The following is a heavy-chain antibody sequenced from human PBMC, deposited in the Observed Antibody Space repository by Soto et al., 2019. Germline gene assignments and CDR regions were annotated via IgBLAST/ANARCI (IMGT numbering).Heavy chain of an antibody. CDR1: GFTVSSKY. Sequence: EVQLVESGGGLVQPGGSLRLSCAASGFTVSSKYMSWVRQAPGRGLECVSLIYSGGSTSYADSVKGRFTISRDNSKNTLYLQMNSLRDEDTAVYYCARDGLHCSGGRCYGAPMDVWGKGTTVTVSS. CDR3: ARDGLHCSGGRCYGAPMDV. J-gene: IGHJ6*03. V-gene: IGHV3-66*01. CDR2: IYSGGST. D-gene: IGHD2-15*01.